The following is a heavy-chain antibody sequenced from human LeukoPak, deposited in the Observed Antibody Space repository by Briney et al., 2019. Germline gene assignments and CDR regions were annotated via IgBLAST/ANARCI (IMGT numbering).Heavy chain of an antibody. Sequence: GGSLRLSCAASGFTFSSYSMNWVRQAPGKGLEWVSYISSSSSTIYYADSVKGRFTISRDNAKNSLYLQMNSLRAEDTAVYYCARGQRGYSYGSNWFDPWGQGTLVTVSS. CDR1: GFTFSSYS. D-gene: IGHD5-18*01. CDR2: ISSSSSTI. CDR3: ARGQRGYSYGSNWFDP. V-gene: IGHV3-48*01. J-gene: IGHJ5*02.